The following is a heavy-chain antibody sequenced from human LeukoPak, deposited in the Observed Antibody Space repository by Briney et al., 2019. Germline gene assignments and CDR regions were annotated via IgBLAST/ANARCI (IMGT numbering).Heavy chain of an antibody. V-gene: IGHV3-7*03. Sequence: GGSLRLSCAASGFTFSGSYMNWVRQAPGKGLEWVANIKQDGSEVYYVDSVKGRFTISRDNAKNSLYLQMNSLRAEDTALYYCAKVSGYSYGYNDYWGQGTLVTVSS. J-gene: IGHJ4*02. CDR3: AKVSGYSYGYNDY. D-gene: IGHD5-18*01. CDR2: IKQDGSEV. CDR1: GFTFSGSY.